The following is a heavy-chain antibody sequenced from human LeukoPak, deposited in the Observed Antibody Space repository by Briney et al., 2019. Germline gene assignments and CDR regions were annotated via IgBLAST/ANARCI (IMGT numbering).Heavy chain of an antibody. V-gene: IGHV3-30*04. CDR3: ARHRGGYVDY. CDR1: GFTFSSYA. J-gene: IGHJ4*01. D-gene: IGHD2-15*01. CDR2: ISYDGSNK. Sequence: PGGSLRLSCAASGFTFSSYAMHWVRQAPGKGLEWVAVISYDGSNKYYADSVKGRFTISRDNSKNTLYLQMNSLRAEDTAVYYCARHRGGYVDYWGQEPWSPSPQ.